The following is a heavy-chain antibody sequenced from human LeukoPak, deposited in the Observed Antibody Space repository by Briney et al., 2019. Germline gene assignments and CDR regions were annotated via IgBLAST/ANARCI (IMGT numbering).Heavy chain of an antibody. CDR1: RFTFSSYA. J-gene: IGHJ4*02. D-gene: IGHD6-19*01. Sequence: PGGSLRLSCAASRFTFSSYAMSWVRQAPGKGLEWVSVISDSGSITYYADSVKGRFTISRDNSKNTLFLQMNSLGAEDTAVYYCAKDARRTNGWYFFDYWGQGTLVTVSS. V-gene: IGHV3-23*01. CDR3: AKDARRTNGWYFFDY. CDR2: ISDSGSIT.